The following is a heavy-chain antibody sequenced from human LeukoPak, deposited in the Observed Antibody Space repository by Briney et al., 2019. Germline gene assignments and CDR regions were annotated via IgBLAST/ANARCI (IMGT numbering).Heavy chain of an antibody. CDR2: IIPIFGTA. CDR3: ARETNYGGNGYFDY. J-gene: IGHJ4*02. D-gene: IGHD4-23*01. Sequence: GASVKVSCKASGYTFTSYGISWVRQAPGQGLEWMGGIIPIFGTANYAQKFQGRVTITADESTSTAYMELSSLRSEDTAVYYCARETNYGGNGYFDYWGQGTLVTVSS. V-gene: IGHV1-69*13. CDR1: GYTFTSYG.